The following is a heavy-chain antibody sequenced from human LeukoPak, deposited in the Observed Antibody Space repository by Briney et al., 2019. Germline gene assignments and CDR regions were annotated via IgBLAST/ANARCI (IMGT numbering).Heavy chain of an antibody. J-gene: IGHJ4*02. CDR1: GFTFSGQY. D-gene: IGHD2-15*01. CDR2: IRPDSSAK. CDR3: AQSLRYADTSGNGGY. V-gene: IGHV3-7*03. Sequence: GGSLRLSCVGSGFTFSGQYMSWVRQAPGNGLEWVANIRPDSSAKMYVDSVKGRFSISRDNAKNEVFLQMDSLRVDDSAVYYCAQSLRYADTSGNGGYWGQGTLVTVSS.